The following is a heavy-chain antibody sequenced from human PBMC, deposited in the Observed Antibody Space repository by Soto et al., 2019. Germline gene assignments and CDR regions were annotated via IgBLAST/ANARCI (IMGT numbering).Heavy chain of an antibody. CDR1: GNSVSITSTA. CDR2: TYYRSKWYS. Sequence: SHTLPRICDISGNSVSITSTAWSLIKQSPSRGLEWLGRTYYRSKWYSDYAVSVKSRITINPDTSKNQFSLQLNSVTPEDTAVYYCARGSYYSGWVWGQGTLVTVSS. J-gene: IGHJ4*02. CDR3: ARGSYYSGWV. V-gene: IGHV6-1*01. D-gene: IGHD6-19*01.